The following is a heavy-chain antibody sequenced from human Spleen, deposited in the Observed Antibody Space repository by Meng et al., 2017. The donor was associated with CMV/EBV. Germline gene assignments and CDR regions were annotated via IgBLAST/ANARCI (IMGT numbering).Heavy chain of an antibody. CDR1: GFTFSSYE. D-gene: IGHD3-22*01. Sequence: GESLKISCAASGFTFSSYEMNWVRQAPGKGLEWVSYISSSGSTIYYADSVKGRFTISRDNAKNSLYLQMNSLRAEDTAVYYCARAEVYYYDSSGYLDYWGQGTLVTVSS. CDR2: ISSSGSTI. J-gene: IGHJ4*02. V-gene: IGHV3-48*03. CDR3: ARAEVYYYDSSGYLDY.